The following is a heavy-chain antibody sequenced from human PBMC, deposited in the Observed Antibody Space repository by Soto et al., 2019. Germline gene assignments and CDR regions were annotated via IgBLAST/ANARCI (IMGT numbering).Heavy chain of an antibody. V-gene: IGHV3-23*01. CDR2: ISASGGST. CDR3: AKVPYSSNWYHFDY. CDR1: GFTFSGFA. J-gene: IGHJ4*02. Sequence: AGGSLRLSCAASGFTFSGFAMSWVRQAPGKGLEWVSAISASGGSTYYADSVKGRFTISRDNSKNTLYLQMNSLRAEDAAVYYCAKVPYSSNWYHFDYWGQGSLVTSPQ. D-gene: IGHD6-13*01.